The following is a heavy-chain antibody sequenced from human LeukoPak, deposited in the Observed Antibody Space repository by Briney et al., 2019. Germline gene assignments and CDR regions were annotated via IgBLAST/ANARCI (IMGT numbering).Heavy chain of an antibody. J-gene: IGHJ4*02. D-gene: IGHD3-9*01. V-gene: IGHV4-59*01. CDR2: IYYSGST. Sequence: SETLSLTCTVSGGSISSYYWSWIRQPPGKGLEWIGYIYYSGSTNYNPSLKSRVTISVKTCKNQFSLKLRSVTAADTAVYYCARVTGYTIEDYFDYWGQGTLVTVSS. CDR1: GGSISSYY. CDR3: ARVTGYTIEDYFDY.